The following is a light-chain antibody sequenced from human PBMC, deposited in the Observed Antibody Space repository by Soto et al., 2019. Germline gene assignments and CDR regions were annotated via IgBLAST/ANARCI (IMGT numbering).Light chain of an antibody. CDR1: SSNIGSNT. V-gene: IGLV1-44*01. J-gene: IGLJ2*01. CDR2: GNN. Sequence: QSVLTQPPSASGTPGQRVTISCSGSSSNIGSNTVNWYLQLPGTSPKLLIYGNNQRPSGVPDRFSGSKSGTSASLAISGLQSEDEADYYCATWDDSLNGRVFGGGTKLTVL. CDR3: ATWDDSLNGRV.